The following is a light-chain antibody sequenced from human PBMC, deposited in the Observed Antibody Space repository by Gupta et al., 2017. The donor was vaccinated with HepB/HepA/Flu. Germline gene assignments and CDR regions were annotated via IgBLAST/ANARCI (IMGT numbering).Light chain of an antibody. J-gene: IGLJ2*01. V-gene: IGLV2-14*03. CDR3: SAYTSSRTVI. CDR1: SSDVGADNY. CDR2: DVD. Sequence: QSALMHPASVSGSPGQAITISCTGTSSDVGADNYVPWFQQHSGQAPKFVIYDVDNRPSGVSNRCSGSKYGNTASLTISGLQAEDEADYYCSAYTSSRTVIFGDGTKLTVL.